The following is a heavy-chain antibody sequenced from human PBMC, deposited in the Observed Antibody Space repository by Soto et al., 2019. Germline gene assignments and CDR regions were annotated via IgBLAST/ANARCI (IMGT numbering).Heavy chain of an antibody. CDR2: IWYDGSNK. Sequence: QVQLVESGGGVVQPGRSLRLSCAASGFTFSSYGMHWVRQAPGKGLEWVAVIWYDGSNKYYADSVKGRFTISRDNSKNTLYLQMNSLRAEDTAVYYCARDGSLLRYFGNYGMDVWGQGTTVTVSS. CDR3: ARDGSLLRYFGNYGMDV. CDR1: GFTFSSYG. J-gene: IGHJ6*02. V-gene: IGHV3-33*01. D-gene: IGHD3-9*01.